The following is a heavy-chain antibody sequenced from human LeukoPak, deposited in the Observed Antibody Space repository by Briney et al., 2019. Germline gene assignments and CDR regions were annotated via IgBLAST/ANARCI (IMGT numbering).Heavy chain of an antibody. D-gene: IGHD6-19*01. CDR2: IKQDGSEK. J-gene: IGHJ3*02. CDR1: GFTFINYW. V-gene: IGHV3-7*01. CDR3: AREVRVAGLNAFDI. Sequence: PGGSLRLSCAASGFTFINYWMSWVRQAPGKGLEWVANIKQDGSEKYVDSVKDRFTISRDNAKNSLYLQMNSLRAEDTAVYYCAREVRVAGLNAFDIWGQGTMVTVSS.